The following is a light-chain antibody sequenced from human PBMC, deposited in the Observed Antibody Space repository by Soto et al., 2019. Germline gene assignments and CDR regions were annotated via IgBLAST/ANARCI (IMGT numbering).Light chain of an antibody. Sequence: QSVLTQPPSVSAAPGQKGTISCSGSSSNIGESFVSWYQQLPGTAPKLLIYDSNKRPSGIPDRCSGSQSGTSATLAITGLQTGDEADYYCGTWDSGLNAGVFGGGTKLTVL. V-gene: IGLV1-51*01. CDR1: SSNIGESF. J-gene: IGLJ2*01. CDR2: DSN. CDR3: GTWDSGLNAGV.